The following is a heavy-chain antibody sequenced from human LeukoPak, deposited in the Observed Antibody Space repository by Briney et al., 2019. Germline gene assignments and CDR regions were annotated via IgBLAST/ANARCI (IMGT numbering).Heavy chain of an antibody. CDR1: GYNFSMYW. V-gene: IGHV1-46*01. CDR3: ARDVSARRAGVVAPGLLPLENYFGFYMDV. CDR2: INPSRGSS. J-gene: IGHJ6*03. Sequence: GASVKVSCQTSGYNFSMYWMHWVRQAPGQGLEWMGIINPSRGSSTYSQKFQGRVNMTGDVTTSTVYMALSGVTSEDTGIYFCARDVSARRAGVVAPGLLPLENYFGFYMDVWGKGTSVIVSS. D-gene: IGHD6-13*01.